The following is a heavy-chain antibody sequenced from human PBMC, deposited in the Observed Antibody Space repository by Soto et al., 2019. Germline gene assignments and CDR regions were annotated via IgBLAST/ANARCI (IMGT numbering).Heavy chain of an antibody. D-gene: IGHD3-3*01. CDR1: GFTFSSYS. CDR2: ISSSSSYI. V-gene: IGHV3-21*01. CDR3: ARGKGVSTIFGVVNWYFDY. Sequence: GGSLRLSCAAYGFTFSSYSMNWVRQAPGKGLEWVSYISSSSSYIYYADSVKGRFTISRDNAKNSLYLQMNSLGAEDTAVYYCARGKGVSTIFGVVNWYFDYWGQGTLVTVSS. J-gene: IGHJ4*02.